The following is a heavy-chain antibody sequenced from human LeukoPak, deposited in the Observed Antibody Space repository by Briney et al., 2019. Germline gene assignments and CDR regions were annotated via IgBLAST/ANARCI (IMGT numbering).Heavy chain of an antibody. CDR2: INHSGST. J-gene: IGHJ4*02. V-gene: IGHV4-34*01. D-gene: IGHD1-7*01. Sequence: PSETLSLTCAVYGGSFSGYYWSWIRQPPGKGLEWIGEINHSGSTNYKPSLKSRVTISVDTSKNQFSLKLTSVTAADTAVYYCGRRSRSTWNYRRGDYWGQGTVVTVSS. CDR1: GGSFSGYY. CDR3: GRRSRSTWNYRRGDY.